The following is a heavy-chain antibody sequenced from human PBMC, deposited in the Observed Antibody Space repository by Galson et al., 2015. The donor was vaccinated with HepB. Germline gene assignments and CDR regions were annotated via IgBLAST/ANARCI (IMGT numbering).Heavy chain of an antibody. D-gene: IGHD2-2*03. CDR3: ARAGGPGYCSSTSCSRVYYYGMDV. CDR1: GGSISSYY. J-gene: IGHJ6*02. V-gene: IGHV4-59*01. CDR2: IYYSGST. Sequence: ETLSLTCTVSGGSISSYYWSWIRQPPGKGLEWIGYIYYSGSTNYNPSLKSRVTISVDTSKNQFSLKLSSVTAAVTAVYYCARAGGPGYCSSTSCSRVYYYGMDVWGQGTTVTVSS.